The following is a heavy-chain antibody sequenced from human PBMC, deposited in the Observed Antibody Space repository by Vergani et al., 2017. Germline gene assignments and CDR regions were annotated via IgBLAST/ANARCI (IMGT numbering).Heavy chain of an antibody. CDR1: GYSIGSGFY. V-gene: IGHV4-38-2*01. Sequence: QVRLEESGPGLVKPSETLCLTCSVSGYSIGSGFYWAWIRQSPGEGLRWLTSIHNRGKTYHNPSLKSRVSVSLDTSKNRFSLNLTSVTATDTAVYYCARSQGDYWYFDLWGPGSLVTVSS. CDR3: ARSQGDYWYFDL. CDR2: IHNRGKT. J-gene: IGHJ2*01. D-gene: IGHD2-21*01.